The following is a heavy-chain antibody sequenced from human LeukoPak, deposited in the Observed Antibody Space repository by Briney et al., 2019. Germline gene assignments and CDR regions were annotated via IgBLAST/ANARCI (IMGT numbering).Heavy chain of an antibody. J-gene: IGHJ4*02. CDR2: ISSSSSYI. V-gene: IGHV3-21*01. Sequence: PGGSLRLSCAASGFTFSSYSMHWVRQAPGKGLEWVSSISSSSSYIYYADSVKGRFTISRDNAKNSLYLQMSSLRAEDTAVYYCARGGSSYWGQSKYYFDYWGQGTLVTVSS. CDR1: GFTFSSYS. CDR3: ARGGSSYWGQSKYYFDY. D-gene: IGHD7-27*01.